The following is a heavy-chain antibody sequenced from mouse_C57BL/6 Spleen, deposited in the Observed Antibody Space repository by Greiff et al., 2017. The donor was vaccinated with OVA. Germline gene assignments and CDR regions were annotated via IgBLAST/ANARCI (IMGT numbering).Heavy chain of an antibody. V-gene: IGHV1-18*01. CDR1: GYTFTDYN. J-gene: IGHJ1*03. D-gene: IGHD1-1*01. CDR2: INPNNGGT. Sequence: EVKLVESGPELVKPGASVKIPCKASGYTFTDYNMDWVKQSHGKSLEWIGDINPNNGGTIYNQKFKGKATLTVDKSSSTAYMELRSLTSEDTAVYYCARTGSSYDWYFDVWGTGTTVTVSS. CDR3: ARTGSSYDWYFDV.